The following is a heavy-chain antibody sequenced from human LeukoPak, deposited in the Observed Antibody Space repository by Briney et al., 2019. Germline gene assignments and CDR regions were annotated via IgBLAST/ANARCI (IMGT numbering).Heavy chain of an antibody. V-gene: IGHV3-48*04. CDR2: ISSSSSTI. CDR3: AREGTGSGYSHDAFDI. Sequence: PGGSLRLSCAASGFTFSSYSMNWVRQAPGKGLEWVSYISSSSSTIYYADSVKGRFTISRDNAKNSLYLQMNSLRAEDTAVYYCAREGTGSGYSHDAFDIWGQGTMVTVSS. J-gene: IGHJ3*02. D-gene: IGHD3-22*01. CDR1: GFTFSSYS.